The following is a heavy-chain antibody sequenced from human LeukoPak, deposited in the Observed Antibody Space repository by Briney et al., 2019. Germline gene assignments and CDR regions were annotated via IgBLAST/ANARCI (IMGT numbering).Heavy chain of an antibody. CDR2: IKQDGSEK. CDR3: ARDGGGWLVRSRFDP. Sequence: GGSLRLSCAASGFTFSSYWMSWVRQAPGKGLERVANIKQDGSEKYYVDSAKGRFTISRDNAKNSLYLQMNSLRAEDTAVYYCARDGGGWLVRSRFDPWGQGTLVTVSS. D-gene: IGHD6-19*01. J-gene: IGHJ5*02. V-gene: IGHV3-7*01. CDR1: GFTFSSYW.